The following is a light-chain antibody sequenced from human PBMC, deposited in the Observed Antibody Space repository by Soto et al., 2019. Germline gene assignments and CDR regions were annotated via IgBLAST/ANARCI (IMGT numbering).Light chain of an antibody. CDR2: GAS. CDR1: QSVSSSY. J-gene: IGKJ5*01. V-gene: IGKV3D-15*01. CDR3: QQYNNWPPIT. Sequence: IVMTQSPATLSVSPGERATLSCKASQSVSSSYLAWYQQKPGQAPRLLIYGASSRATGIPDRFSVSGAGTEFTLTISSLQSEDFAVYYCQQYNNWPPITLCQGTRLEIK.